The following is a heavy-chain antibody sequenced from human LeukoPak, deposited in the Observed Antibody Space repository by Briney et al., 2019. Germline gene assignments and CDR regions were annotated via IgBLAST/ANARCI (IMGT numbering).Heavy chain of an antibody. CDR3: TRGKPETVFDS. Sequence: PGGSLRLSCTASGFTFSSYWMQWVRQPPGKGLEWIGEINHSGSTNYNPSLRTRVTISLDRSKDQFSLKLTSVTAADTAVYYCTRGKPETVFDSWGRGTLVTVSS. CDR2: INHSGST. V-gene: IGHV4-34*01. CDR1: GFTFSSYW. J-gene: IGHJ4*01.